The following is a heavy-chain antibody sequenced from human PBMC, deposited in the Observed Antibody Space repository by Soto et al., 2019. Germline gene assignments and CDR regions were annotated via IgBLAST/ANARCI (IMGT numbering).Heavy chain of an antibody. J-gene: IGHJ6*02. CDR3: ERHESSGWNYYYYGMDV. V-gene: IGHV5-51*01. D-gene: IGHD6-19*01. CDR2: IYPGDSDT. CDR1: GYSFTSYL. Sequence: VESLKICFKFAGYSFTSYLICLVLQMPGKGLECMGIIYPGDSDTRYSPSFQCQVTISADKSISTAYLQWSSLKASDTAMYYCERHESSGWNYYYYGMDVWGQGTTVTVYS.